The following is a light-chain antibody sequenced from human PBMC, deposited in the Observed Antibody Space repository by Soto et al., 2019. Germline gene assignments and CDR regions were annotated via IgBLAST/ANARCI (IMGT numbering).Light chain of an antibody. CDR3: QKYNSAPLT. Sequence: DIQLTQSPSFLSASVGDRVTITCRASQGINSYLAWYQQKPGKAPKLLIYAASTLQGGVPSRFSGSGSGTDFTLTISSLQPEDIATYYCQKYNSAPLTFGGGTKVEI. J-gene: IGKJ4*01. CDR2: AAS. CDR1: QGINSY. V-gene: IGKV1-9*01.